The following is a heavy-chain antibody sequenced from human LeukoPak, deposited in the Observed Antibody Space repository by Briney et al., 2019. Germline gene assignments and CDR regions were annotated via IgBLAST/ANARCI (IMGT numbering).Heavy chain of an antibody. CDR1: GFTFSSYG. V-gene: IGHV3-33*01. J-gene: IGHJ3*02. D-gene: IGHD3-3*01. CDR3: QSGFGAFDI. Sequence: GGSLRLSCAASGFTFSSYGMHWVRQAPGKGLEWVAVIWYDGSNKYYADSVKGRFTISRDNSKNTLYLQMNSLRAEDTAVYCCQSGFGAFDIWGQGTMVTVSS. CDR2: IWYDGSNK.